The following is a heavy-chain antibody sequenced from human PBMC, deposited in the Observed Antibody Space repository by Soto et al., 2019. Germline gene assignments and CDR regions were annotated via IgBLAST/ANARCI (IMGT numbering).Heavy chain of an antibody. CDR1: GGSISSYY. CDR3: ARARYYYGSGSYSHPFDY. D-gene: IGHD3-10*01. CDR2: IYYSGST. J-gene: IGHJ4*02. V-gene: IGHV4-59*01. Sequence: QVQLQESGPGLVKPSETLSLTCTVSGGSISSYYWSWIRQPPGKGLEWIGYIYYSGSTNYNPSLKRRVATSVDTSKNQFSLKLSSVTAADPAVYYCARARYYYGSGSYSHPFDYWGQGTLVTVSS.